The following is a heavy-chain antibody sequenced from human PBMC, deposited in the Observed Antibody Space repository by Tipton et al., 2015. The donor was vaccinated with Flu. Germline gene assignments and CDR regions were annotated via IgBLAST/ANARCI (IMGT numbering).Heavy chain of an antibody. J-gene: IGHJ6*02. CDR2: IGSAGDT. CDR3: ARGPLPDSNWYNGMDV. Sequence: SGFTFSSYDMHWVRQTTGKGLEWVSGIGSAGDTYYVDSVKGRFTISRDNAKNSLYLQMNSLRAGDTAVYYCARGPLPDSNWYNGMDVWGQGTTVTVSS. CDR1: GFTFSSYD. D-gene: IGHD6-13*01. V-gene: IGHV3-13*01.